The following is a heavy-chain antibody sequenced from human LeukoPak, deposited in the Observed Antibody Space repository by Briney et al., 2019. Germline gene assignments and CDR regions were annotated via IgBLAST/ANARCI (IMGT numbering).Heavy chain of an antibody. CDR3: ARQVDVGCSSTSCYGHGAFDI. J-gene: IGHJ3*02. Sequence: PSETLSLTCAVYGGPFSGYYWSWIRQSPGKGLEWIGEIDHSGSINYKPSLKSRVTISLDTSKKQFSLKLSSVTAADTAVFYCARQVDVGCSSTSCYGHGAFDIWGQGTFVTVSS. V-gene: IGHV4-34*01. CDR2: IDHSGSI. CDR1: GGPFSGYY. D-gene: IGHD2-2*01.